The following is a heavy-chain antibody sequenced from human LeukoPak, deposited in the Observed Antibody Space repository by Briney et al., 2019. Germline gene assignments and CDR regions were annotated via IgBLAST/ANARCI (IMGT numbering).Heavy chain of an antibody. CDR3: ARGGVDHYGSGTYYLMYYFDH. J-gene: IGHJ4*02. V-gene: IGHV3-23*01. CDR1: GFTFSSYA. CDR2: ISGSGGAT. D-gene: IGHD3-10*01. Sequence: GVSLRLSCAASGFTFSSYAMSWVRQAPGKGLEGVSGISGSGGATYYADSVKGRFTVSRDDPHNTLYLQMNSVRAEDTAVYFCARGGVDHYGSGTYYLMYYFDHWGQGALVTVSS.